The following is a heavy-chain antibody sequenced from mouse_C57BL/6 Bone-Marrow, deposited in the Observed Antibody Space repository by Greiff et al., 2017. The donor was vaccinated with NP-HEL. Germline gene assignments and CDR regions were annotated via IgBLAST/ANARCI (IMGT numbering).Heavy chain of an antibody. CDR1: GYTFTSCG. J-gene: IGHJ3*01. V-gene: IGHV1-81*01. CDR2: IYPRSGNT. Sequence: QVQLQQSGAELARPGASVKLSCKASGYTFTSCGISWVKQRTGQGLEWIGEIYPRSGNTYYNEKFKGKATLTADKSSSTAYMELRSLTSEDSAVYFCARYGSTWFAYWGQGTLVTVSA. D-gene: IGHD1-1*01. CDR3: ARYGSTWFAY.